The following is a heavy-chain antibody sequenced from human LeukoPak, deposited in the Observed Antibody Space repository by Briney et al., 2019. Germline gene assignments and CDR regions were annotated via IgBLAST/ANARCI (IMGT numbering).Heavy chain of an antibody. V-gene: IGHV3-30*04. Sequence: PGGSLRLSCAASGFTFSSYAMHWVRQAPGKGLEWVAVISYDGSNKYYADSVKGRFTISRDNSKNTLYLQMNSLRAEDTAVYYCARDLSDDDYGDYALYQENYYGMDVWGQGTTVTVSS. J-gene: IGHJ6*02. CDR3: ARDLSDDDYGDYALYQENYYGMDV. D-gene: IGHD4-17*01. CDR1: GFTFSSYA. CDR2: ISYDGSNK.